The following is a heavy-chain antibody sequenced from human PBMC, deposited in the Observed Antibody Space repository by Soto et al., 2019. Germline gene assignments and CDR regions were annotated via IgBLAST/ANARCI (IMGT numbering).Heavy chain of an antibody. D-gene: IGHD6-19*01. CDR1: GGTFSSYA. V-gene: IGHV1-69*13. CDR3: ARASTVAGGSSKSLPNNY. Sequence: ASVKVSCKASGGTFSSYAISWVRQAPGQGLEWMGGIIPIFGTANYAQKFQGRVTITADESTSTAYMELRTLSSDDTAMYYCARASTVAGGSSKSLPNNYWGQGTLVTVSS. J-gene: IGHJ4*02. CDR2: IIPIFGTA.